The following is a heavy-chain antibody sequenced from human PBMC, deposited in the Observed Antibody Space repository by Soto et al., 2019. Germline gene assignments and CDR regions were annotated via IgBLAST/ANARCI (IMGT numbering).Heavy chain of an antibody. CDR3: ARLGFPGAIYFDS. CDR2: IYPGDSET. V-gene: IGHV5-51*01. Sequence: GESLKISCKGSGYNFTTFWVGWVRQMPGKGLEWMGIIYPGDSETKYSPDFEGQVTISADRSTNTAYLQWRSLRASDTAMYYCARLGFPGAIYFDSWGLGTLVTVSS. J-gene: IGHJ4*02. CDR1: GYNFTTFW.